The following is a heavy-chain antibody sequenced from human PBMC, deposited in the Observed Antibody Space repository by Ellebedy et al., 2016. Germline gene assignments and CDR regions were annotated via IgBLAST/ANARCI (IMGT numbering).Heavy chain of an antibody. CDR2: IYPGDSDT. J-gene: IGHJ5*02. CDR3: ARRAYSSGYPVWFDP. Sequence: GESLKISCKGSGYSFTSYWIGWVRQMPGKGLEWMGIIYPGDSDTRYSPSFQGQVTISADKSISTAYLQWSSLKASDTAMYYCARRAYSSGYPVWFDPWGQGTLVTVSS. V-gene: IGHV5-51*01. D-gene: IGHD3-22*01. CDR1: GYSFTSYW.